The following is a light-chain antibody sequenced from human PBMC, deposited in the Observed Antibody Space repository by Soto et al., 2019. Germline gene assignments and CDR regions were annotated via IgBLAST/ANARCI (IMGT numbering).Light chain of an antibody. CDR3: QQSSNTLWT. CDR2: AAS. Sequence: DIQMTQSPSSLSASVGDRVTITCRASQNIFTYLNWYQQKPGKAPKLLIYAASSLQSWVPSRFSGSGSGTDFTLTISSLQPEDFATYYCQQSSNTLWTFGQGTKVEIK. V-gene: IGKV1-39*01. J-gene: IGKJ1*01. CDR1: QNIFTY.